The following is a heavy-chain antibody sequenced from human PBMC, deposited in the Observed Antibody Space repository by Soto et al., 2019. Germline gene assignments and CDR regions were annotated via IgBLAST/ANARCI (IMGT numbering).Heavy chain of an antibody. D-gene: IGHD6-6*01. CDR1: GYTFINYD. Sequence: QVQLVQSGTEVKKPGASVKVSCKPSGYTFINYDINWVRQATGQGPEWMGFLTPSTGNTGYARRFQGRLTLTSDTSTGTAYMELRGLTSADTAVNYCVALARWGQGSLVAVSS. CDR2: LTPSTGNT. V-gene: IGHV1-8*01. J-gene: IGHJ4*02. CDR3: VALAR.